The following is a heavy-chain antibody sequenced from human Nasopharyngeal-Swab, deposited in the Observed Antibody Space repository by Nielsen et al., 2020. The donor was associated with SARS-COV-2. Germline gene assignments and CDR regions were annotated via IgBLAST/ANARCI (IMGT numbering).Heavy chain of an antibody. V-gene: IGHV3-7*01. CDR3: TRGGYTHSMDV. CDR2: IKQDGGEK. J-gene: IGHJ6*02. Sequence: GGSLRLSCAASGFTFSSYWMSWVRQAPGKGLEWVANIKQDGGEKNYVDSVKGRFTISRDNAKNTLSLQMNSLRDEDSAMYYCTRGGYTHSMDVWGQGTTVTVSS. D-gene: IGHD5-18*01. CDR1: GFTFSSYW.